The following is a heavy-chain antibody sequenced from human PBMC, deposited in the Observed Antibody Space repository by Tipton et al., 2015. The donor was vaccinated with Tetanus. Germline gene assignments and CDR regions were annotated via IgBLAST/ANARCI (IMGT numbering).Heavy chain of an antibody. D-gene: IGHD5-18*01. V-gene: IGHV4-34*01. J-gene: IGHJ2*01. CDR3: ARGGSYSYGPRGFDL. CDR1: GGSFSAYY. CDR2: INHSGST. Sequence: LSLTCAVYGGSFSAYYWSWIRQSPGKGLEWIGEINHSGSTTYSPSFKSRVTISVDTPKNQFSLKPTSLTVADTAVYYCARGGSYSYGPRGFDLWGRGTLVTVSS.